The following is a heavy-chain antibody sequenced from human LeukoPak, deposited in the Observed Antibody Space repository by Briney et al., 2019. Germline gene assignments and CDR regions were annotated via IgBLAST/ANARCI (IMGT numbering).Heavy chain of an antibody. CDR2: ISYDGSNK. V-gene: IGHV3-30*04. CDR1: GFTFSSYA. J-gene: IGHJ6*02. Sequence: GGSLRLSCAASGFTFSSYAMHWVRQAPGKGLEWVAVISYDGSNKYYADSVKGRFTISRDNSKNTLYLQMNSQRAEDTAVYYCARVGYSYGSYYYYGMDVWGQGTTVTVSS. D-gene: IGHD5-18*01. CDR3: ARVGYSYGSYYYYGMDV.